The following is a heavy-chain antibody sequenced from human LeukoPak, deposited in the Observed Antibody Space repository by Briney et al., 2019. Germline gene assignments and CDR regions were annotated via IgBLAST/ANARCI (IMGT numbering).Heavy chain of an antibody. CDR2: ISWNGDST. V-gene: IGHV3-43*01. CDR3: GESGSGDPPDF. Sequence: PGGSLRLSCAASGFTFDDYTMHWVRQAPGKGLEWVSLISWNGDSTYYADSVKGRFTISRDNSMNSLLLQMNTLTTEDTAFYFCGESGSGDPPDFWGQGTMFTVSS. D-gene: IGHD2-21*02. CDR1: GFTFDDYT. J-gene: IGHJ4*02.